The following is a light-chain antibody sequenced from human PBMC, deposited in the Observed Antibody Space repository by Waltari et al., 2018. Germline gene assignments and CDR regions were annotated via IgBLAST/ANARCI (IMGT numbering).Light chain of an antibody. CDR3: QQSYTTPRT. CDR1: QNINTY. V-gene: IGKV1-39*01. J-gene: IGKJ2*01. Sequence: DIQMTQSPSSLSASVGDRVTITCRARQNINTYLNWYQQKVGRAPKLLIYATSSLQSGVPSRFSGSVSGTHFTLTINSLQPEDFATYSCQQSYTTPRTFGQGTNLGIK. CDR2: ATS.